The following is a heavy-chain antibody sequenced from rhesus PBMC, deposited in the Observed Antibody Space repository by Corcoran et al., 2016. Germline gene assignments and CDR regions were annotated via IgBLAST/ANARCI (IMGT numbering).Heavy chain of an antibody. D-gene: IGHD2-39*01. CDR2: ISGSSGST. CDR3: ARTPGNRFDV. J-gene: IGHJ5-1*01. V-gene: IGHV4-99*01. CDR1: GYSISSGYY. Sequence: QVQLQESGPGLVKPSETLSLTCAVSGYSISSGYYWGGVRQPPGKGLEYIGYISGSSGSTYYNPSLKSRVTISKDTSKNQFSLKLSSVTAADTAVYYCARTPGNRFDVWGPGVLVTVSS.